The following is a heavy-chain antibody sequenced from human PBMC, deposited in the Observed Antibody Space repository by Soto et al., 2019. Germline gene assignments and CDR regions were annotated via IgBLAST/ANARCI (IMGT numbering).Heavy chain of an antibody. CDR1: GGSFNNYA. CDR2: IIPIFGTT. V-gene: IGHV1-69*13. Sequence: GASVKVSCKASGGSFNNYALTWVRQAPGQGLEWMGGIIPIFGTTTYAQKFQGRVTITADESSSTVYMDLSSLRSEDTAVYYCASNHNSSNWYDWFDPWGQGTLVTVSS. D-gene: IGHD6-13*01. CDR3: ASNHNSSNWYDWFDP. J-gene: IGHJ5*02.